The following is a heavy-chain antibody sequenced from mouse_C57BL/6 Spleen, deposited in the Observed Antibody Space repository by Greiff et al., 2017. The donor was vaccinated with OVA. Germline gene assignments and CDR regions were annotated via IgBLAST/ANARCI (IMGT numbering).Heavy chain of an antibody. V-gene: IGHV1-74*01. J-gene: IGHJ3*01. CDR1: GYTFTSYW. Sequence: VQLQQPGAELVKPGASVKVSCKASGYTFTSYWMHWVKQRPGQGLEWIGRIHPSDSDPHYTQQFKGKATLTVDKSSSTAYMQLSSLTSEDSAVYYCVIYYDFQAWFAYWGQGTLVTVSA. D-gene: IGHD2-4*01. CDR2: IHPSDSDP. CDR3: VIYYDFQAWFAY.